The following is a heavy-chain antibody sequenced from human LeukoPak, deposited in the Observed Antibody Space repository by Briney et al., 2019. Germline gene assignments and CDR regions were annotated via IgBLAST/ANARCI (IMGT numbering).Heavy chain of an antibody. D-gene: IGHD6-25*01. Sequence: GSLRLSCAASKFTFKNYGMHWVRQAPGKGLEWVGVIWYDGSNKYYADSVQGRFTISRDNSKNMLYLQMDSLRVEDTAVYYCTRDAAASFDYWGQGTLVTVSS. CDR3: TRDAAASFDY. J-gene: IGHJ4*02. CDR2: IWYDGSNK. CDR1: KFTFKNYG. V-gene: IGHV3-33*01.